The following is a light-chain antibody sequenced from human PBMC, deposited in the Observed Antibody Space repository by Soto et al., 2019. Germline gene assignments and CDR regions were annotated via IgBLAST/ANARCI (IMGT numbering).Light chain of an antibody. CDR2: TAS. V-gene: IGKV1-27*01. Sequence: GYRVTITCRASQGIRDDLGWYQQKPGKAPKLLIYTASTLQSGVPSRFSGSGSGTDFTLAISRLQPEDFATYECQQLFDSTITFGQGTRLEIK. CDR1: QGIRDD. CDR3: QQLFDSTIT. J-gene: IGKJ5*01.